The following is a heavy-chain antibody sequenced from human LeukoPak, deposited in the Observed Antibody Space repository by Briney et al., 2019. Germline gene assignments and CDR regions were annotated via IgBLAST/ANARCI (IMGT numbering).Heavy chain of an antibody. CDR3: ARDYYYDSSGYGY. CDR1: GGSISSYY. V-gene: IGHV4-59*08. CDR2: IYYSGST. D-gene: IGHD3-22*01. Sequence: SETLSLTCTVSGGSISSYYWSWIRQPPGKGLEWIGYIYYSGSTNYNPSLKSRVTISVDTSKNQFSLKLSSVTAADTAVYYCARDYYYDSSGYGYWGQGTLVTVSS. J-gene: IGHJ4*02.